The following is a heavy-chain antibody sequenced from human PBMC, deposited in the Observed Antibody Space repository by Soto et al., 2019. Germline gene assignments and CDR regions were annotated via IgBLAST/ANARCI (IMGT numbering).Heavy chain of an antibody. J-gene: IGHJ4*02. V-gene: IGHV3-21*01. D-gene: IGHD2-8*01. Sequence: RLSCAASGFTVNTFNMNWVRQAPGKGLEWVSSISNYDNTAYADSVKGRFTVSRDNAKNSLFLQMNSLRAEDTAVYYCTLYDALVFDFWGQGALVTVSS. CDR1: GFTVNTFN. CDR3: TLYDALVFDF. CDR2: ISNYDNT.